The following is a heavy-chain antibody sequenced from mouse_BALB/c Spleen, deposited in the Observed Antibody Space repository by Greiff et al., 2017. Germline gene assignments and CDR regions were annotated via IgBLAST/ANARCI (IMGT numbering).Heavy chain of an antibody. D-gene: IGHD1-1*01. V-gene: IGHV5-6-2*01. J-gene: IGHJ4*01. CDR2: INSNGGST. CDR3: ARQILLRYYAMDY. Sequence: DVMLVESGGGLVKLGGSLKLSCAASGFTFSSYYMSWVRQTPEKRLELVAAINSNGGSTYYPDTVKGRFTISRDNAKNTLYLQMSSLKSEDTALYYCARQILLRYYAMDYWGQGTSVTVSS. CDR1: GFTFSSYY.